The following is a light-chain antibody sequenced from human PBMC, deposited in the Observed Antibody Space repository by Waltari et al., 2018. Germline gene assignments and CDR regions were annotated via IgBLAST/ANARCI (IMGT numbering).Light chain of an antibody. Sequence: EIVMTQSPLSLPVTPGEPASISCRSSQSLLHSNGNTYLEWFLQRPGQSPQFLIFLASRRASGVPDRFSGYGSGTDFTLNISRVEAEDVGSYYCMQGLQIPWTFGQGTRADIK. CDR2: LAS. V-gene: IGKV2-28*01. CDR3: MQGLQIPWT. J-gene: IGKJ1*01. CDR1: QSLLHSNGNTY.